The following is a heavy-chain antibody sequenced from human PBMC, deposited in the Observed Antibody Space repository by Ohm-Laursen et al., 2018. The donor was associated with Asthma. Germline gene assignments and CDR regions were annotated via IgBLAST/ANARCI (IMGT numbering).Heavy chain of an antibody. CDR1: GFTFSTYW. D-gene: IGHD4-17*01. V-gene: IGHV3-74*01. Sequence: SLRLSCAASGFTFSTYWMHWVRQAPGKGLVWVSRVYGDGSNTIYADSVKGRFTISRDNAKNTLYLQMNSLRAEDTAVYYCTRGGHYGSYFDYWGRGTLVTVSS. CDR2: VYGDGSNT. J-gene: IGHJ4*02. CDR3: TRGGHYGSYFDY.